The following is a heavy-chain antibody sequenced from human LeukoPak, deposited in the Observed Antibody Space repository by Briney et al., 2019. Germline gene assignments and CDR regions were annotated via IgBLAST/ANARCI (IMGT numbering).Heavy chain of an antibody. V-gene: IGHV1-2*02. J-gene: IGHJ4*02. CDR2: INPNSGGT. Sequence: ASVKVSCKASGYTFTGYYMHWVRQAPGQGLEGMGWINPNSGGTNYAQKFQGRVTMTRDTSISTAYMELSRLRSDDPAVYYCARLRFDHYGSGSYGYFDYWGQGTLVTVSS. D-gene: IGHD3-10*01. CDR1: GYTFTGYY. CDR3: ARLRFDHYGSGSYGYFDY.